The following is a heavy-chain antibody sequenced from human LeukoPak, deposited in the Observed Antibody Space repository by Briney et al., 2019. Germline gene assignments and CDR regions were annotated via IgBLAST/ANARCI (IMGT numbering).Heavy chain of an antibody. J-gene: IGHJ4*02. CDR2: ISGGGETT. D-gene: IGHD4-17*01. CDR1: GFTYNNYA. CDR3: ARDYADYVGYFFFDY. Sequence: GGSLRLSCAASGFTYNNYAMNWVRHAPGKGLEWVSSISGGGETTYYADSAKGRFTISRDNSQNTLYLQMNSLRAEDTAVYYCARDYADYVGYFFFDYWGQGTLVTVSS. V-gene: IGHV3-23*01.